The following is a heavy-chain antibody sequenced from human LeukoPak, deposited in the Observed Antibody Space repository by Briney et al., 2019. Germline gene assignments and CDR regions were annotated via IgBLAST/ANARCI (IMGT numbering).Heavy chain of an antibody. V-gene: IGHV3-21*04. Sequence: SGGSLRLSCAASGFTFSRYSMNWVRQAPGKGLEWVSSITSSSSYIYYADSLKGRFTISRDNAKNSLYLQMNSLRPEDTALYYCAKDAGGYYYYYMGVWGKGTTVTISS. J-gene: IGHJ6*03. CDR3: AKDAGGYYYYYMGV. D-gene: IGHD1-26*01. CDR2: ITSSSSYI. CDR1: GFTFSRYS.